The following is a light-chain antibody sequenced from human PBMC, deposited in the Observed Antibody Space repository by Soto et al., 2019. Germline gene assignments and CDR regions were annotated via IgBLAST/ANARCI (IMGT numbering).Light chain of an antibody. CDR1: QSVLHSPCNNNF. CDR3: QQYHSTPWT. J-gene: IGKJ1*01. CDR2: WAS. V-gene: IGKV4-1*01. Sequence: DVVMTQSPDSLAVSLGERATIKCKSSQSVLHSPCNNNFLLWYQQKPGRPPKLLIHWASTRQSGVPDRFSGSGSGTDFTLTINNLQPEDVAVYYCQQYHSTPWTFGQGTRVEIK.